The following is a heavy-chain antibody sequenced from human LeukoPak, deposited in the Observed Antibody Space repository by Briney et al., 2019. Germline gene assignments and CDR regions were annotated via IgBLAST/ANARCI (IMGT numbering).Heavy chain of an antibody. CDR1: GVMFPSYW. D-gene: IGHD3-10*01. V-gene: IGHV3-7*04. J-gene: IGHJ4*02. Sequence: GGSLRLSCAASGVMFPSYWMTWVRQAPGKGLEWVANIKQDGSEKYYVDSVKGRFTISRDNAKNSVYLQMNSLRAEDTAVYYCARRHHFGFLDSWGQGTLATVSS. CDR3: ARRHHFGFLDS. CDR2: IKQDGSEK.